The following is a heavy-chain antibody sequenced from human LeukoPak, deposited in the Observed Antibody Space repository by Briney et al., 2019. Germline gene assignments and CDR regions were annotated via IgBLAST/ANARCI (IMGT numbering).Heavy chain of an antibody. D-gene: IGHD3-10*01. CDR1: GGSISSYS. CDR3: ARGYGLGSYGYFDY. V-gene: IGHV4-59*01. Sequence: SETLSLTCTVSGGSISSYSWSWIRPPPGKGLEWIGYIYYSGSTNYNPSLKSRATISVETTKNQFSLKLSAVTATETAVYYGARGYGLGSYGYFDYWGEGALVTVSS. CDR2: IYYSGST. J-gene: IGHJ4*02.